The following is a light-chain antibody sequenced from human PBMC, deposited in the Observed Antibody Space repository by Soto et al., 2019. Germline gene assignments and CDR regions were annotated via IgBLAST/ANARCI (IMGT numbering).Light chain of an antibody. V-gene: IGLV2-8*01. CDR3: SSYAGSSVV. J-gene: IGLJ2*01. CDR2: GVS. Sequence: QSALTQPPSASGSPGQSVTISCTGTSSDVGSYNLVSWHQQHPGKAPKVMIYGVSQRPSGVPDRFSGSKSGNTASLTVSGLQAEDEADYCCSSYAGSSVVFGAGTKLTVL. CDR1: SSDVGSYNL.